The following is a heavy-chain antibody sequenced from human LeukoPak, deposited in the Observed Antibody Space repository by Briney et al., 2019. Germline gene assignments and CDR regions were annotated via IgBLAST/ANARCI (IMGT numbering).Heavy chain of an antibody. CDR2: ITGSGGST. D-gene: IGHD2-2*01. CDR1: GFTFSSYG. J-gene: IGHJ3*02. CDR3: AKDKIVVVPPAIAAFDI. Sequence: GGALRLSCAAPGFTFSSYGMSWVRQAPGKGLEWVSAITGSGGSTYYADSVKGRFTISRDNSKNTLYLQMNSLRAEDTAVFYCAKDKIVVVPPAIAAFDIWGQGTMVTVSS. V-gene: IGHV3-23*01.